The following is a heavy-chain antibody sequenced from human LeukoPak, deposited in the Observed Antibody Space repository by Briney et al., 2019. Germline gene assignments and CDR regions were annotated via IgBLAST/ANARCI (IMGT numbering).Heavy chain of an antibody. CDR1: GGSISSSSYY. V-gene: IGHV4-39*07. D-gene: IGHD5-18*01. J-gene: IGHJ3*02. CDR2: INHSGST. CDR3: ARGRRIQLWLRFDAFDI. Sequence: PSETLSLTCTVSGGSISSSSYYWSWIRQPPGKGLEWIGEINHSGSTNYNPSLKSRVTISVDTSKNQFSLKLSSVTAADTAVYYCARGRRIQLWLRFDAFDIWGQGTMVTVSS.